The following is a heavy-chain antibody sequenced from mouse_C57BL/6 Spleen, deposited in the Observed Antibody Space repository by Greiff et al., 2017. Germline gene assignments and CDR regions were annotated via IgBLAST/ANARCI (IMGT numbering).Heavy chain of an antibody. Sequence: QVQLQQPGAELVKPGASVKMSCKASGYTFTSYWITWVKQRPGQGLEWIGDIYPGSGSTNYNGKFKSKATLTVDTSSSTAYMQLSSLTSEDSAVYYCAREPFITTVVPYYFDDWGQGTTLTVAS. CDR3: AREPFITTVVPYYFDD. J-gene: IGHJ2*01. D-gene: IGHD1-1*01. V-gene: IGHV1-55*01. CDR1: GYTFTSYW. CDR2: IYPGSGST.